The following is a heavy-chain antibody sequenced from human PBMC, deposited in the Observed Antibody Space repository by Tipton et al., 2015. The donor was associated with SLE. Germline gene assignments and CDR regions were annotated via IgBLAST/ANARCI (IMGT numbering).Heavy chain of an antibody. CDR2: IYYSGST. Sequence: TLSLTCTVSGGSISSSSYYWGWIRQPPGKGLEWIGSIYYSGSTYYNPSLQSRVTISVETSKNQFSLKLSSVTAADTAVYYCARDANGDYEGGYFDYWGQGTLVTLSP. D-gene: IGHD4-17*01. J-gene: IGHJ4*02. CDR3: ARDANGDYEGGYFDY. CDR1: GGSISSSSYY. V-gene: IGHV4-39*07.